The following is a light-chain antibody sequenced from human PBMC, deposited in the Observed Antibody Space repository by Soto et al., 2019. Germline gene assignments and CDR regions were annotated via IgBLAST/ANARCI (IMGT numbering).Light chain of an antibody. Sequence: DIQMTQSASSLPASVGDTVTISCQASQDISKYLNWFQQKPGKAPKLLIYDVFNVETGVPSRFSGRGSGTDFPLIISNLQPEDFATYYCQQYDHLPITFGGGTKVDI. CDR3: QQYDHLPIT. J-gene: IGKJ4*01. CDR1: QDISKY. CDR2: DVF. V-gene: IGKV1-33*01.